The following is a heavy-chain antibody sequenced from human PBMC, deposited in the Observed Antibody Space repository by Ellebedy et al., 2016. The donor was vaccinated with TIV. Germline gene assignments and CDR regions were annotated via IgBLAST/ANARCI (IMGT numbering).Heavy chain of an antibody. Sequence: GESLKISCKVSGYSFTSYWIGWVRQMAGKGLEWMGIIYPGDSETRYSPSFQGQATISVDKSISTAYLQWSSLKASDTAMYYCARLELGMVENYYYGMDVWGQGTTVTVSS. D-gene: IGHD7-27*01. CDR3: ARLELGMVENYYYGMDV. J-gene: IGHJ6*02. V-gene: IGHV5-51*01. CDR1: GYSFTSYW. CDR2: IYPGDSET.